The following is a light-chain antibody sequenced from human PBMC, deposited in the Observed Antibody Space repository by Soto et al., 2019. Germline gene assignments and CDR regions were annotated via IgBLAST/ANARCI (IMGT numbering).Light chain of an antibody. CDR1: SSNIGAGCE. Sequence: QSVLTQPPSVSGAPGQRVTISCTGCSSNIGAGCEVHWYQHLPGKAPKLLIYGNTNRPSGVPDRFSGSKSGTSASLAITGLQAEDEADYYCQSYDSSLSASYVFGGGTKATLL. J-gene: IGLJ1*01. V-gene: IGLV1-40*01. CDR2: GNT. CDR3: QSYDSSLSASYV.